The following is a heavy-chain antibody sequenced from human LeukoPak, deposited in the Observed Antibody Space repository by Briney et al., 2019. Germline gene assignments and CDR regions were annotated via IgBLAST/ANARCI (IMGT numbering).Heavy chain of an antibody. CDR1: GFTFSQYG. CDR3: AKQGSCSGGSCYAHHFDS. J-gene: IGHJ4*02. D-gene: IGHD2-15*01. Sequence: GGSLRPSCAASGFTFSQYGMHWVRQAPGKGLEWVALISLDGSTKYYADSVKGRFTISRDNSKNTLYLQMNSLRAEDTAVYHCAKQGSCSGGSCYAHHFDSWGQGTLVTVSS. CDR2: ISLDGSTK. V-gene: IGHV3-30*18.